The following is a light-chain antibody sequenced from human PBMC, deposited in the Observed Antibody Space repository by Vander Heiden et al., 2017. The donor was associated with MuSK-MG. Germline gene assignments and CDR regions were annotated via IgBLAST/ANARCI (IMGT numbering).Light chain of an antibody. J-gene: IGKJ4*01. V-gene: IGKV1-33*01. CDR2: EAS. CDR3: QQLDCVPLT. Sequence: DTHMPHPPSVLPASAADRVNITCQASSDLCNYLYWYQQKPGKAPKLLIYEASNLETGVPSRFSGSGSGTDFTFTISSLQPEDIATYYCQQLDCVPLTFGGGTKVEIK. CDR1: SDLCNY.